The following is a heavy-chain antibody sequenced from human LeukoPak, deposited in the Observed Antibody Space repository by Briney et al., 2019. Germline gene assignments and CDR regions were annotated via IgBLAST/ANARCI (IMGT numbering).Heavy chain of an antibody. CDR1: GFTFSIYA. Sequence: GGSLRLSCAASGFTFSIYAMSWVRQAPGKGLEWVSAISGSGGSTYYADSVKGRFTISRDNSKNTLYLQMNSLRAEDTAVYYCAKFPFRGPAAEDYHYYMDVWGKGTTVTVSS. CDR3: AKFPFRGPAAEDYHYYMDV. V-gene: IGHV3-23*01. D-gene: IGHD2-2*01. J-gene: IGHJ6*03. CDR2: ISGSGGST.